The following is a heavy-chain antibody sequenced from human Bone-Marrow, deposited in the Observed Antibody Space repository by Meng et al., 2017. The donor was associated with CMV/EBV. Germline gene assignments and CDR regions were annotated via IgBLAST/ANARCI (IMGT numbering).Heavy chain of an antibody. Sequence: SGFTVSSNYMGWVRQAPGKGLEWVSVIYSGGRTYYADSVKGRFTISRDNSKNALYLQMNSLRAEDTAVYYCAREVLSAAGICWFDPWGQGTLVTVSS. CDR3: AREVLSAAGICWFDP. CDR1: GFTVSSNY. D-gene: IGHD6-13*01. J-gene: IGHJ5*02. CDR2: IYSGGRT. V-gene: IGHV3-66*02.